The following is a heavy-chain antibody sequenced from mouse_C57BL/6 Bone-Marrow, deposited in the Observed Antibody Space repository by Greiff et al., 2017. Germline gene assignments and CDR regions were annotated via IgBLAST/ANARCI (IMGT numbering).Heavy chain of an antibody. D-gene: IGHD1-1*01. J-gene: IGHJ2*01. CDR3: ARGEYYGGVDY. Sequence: VKLMESGAELARPGASVKLSCKASGYTFTSYGISWVKQRTGQGLEWIGEIYPRSGNTYYNEKFKGKATLTADKSSSTAYMELRSLTSEDSAVYFCARGEYYGGVDYWGQGTTLTVSS. V-gene: IGHV1-81*01. CDR1: GYTFTSYG. CDR2: IYPRSGNT.